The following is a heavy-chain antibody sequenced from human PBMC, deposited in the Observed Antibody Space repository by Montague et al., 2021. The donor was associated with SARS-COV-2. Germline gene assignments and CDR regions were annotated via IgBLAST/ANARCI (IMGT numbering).Heavy chain of an antibody. J-gene: IGHJ4*02. CDR3: ARGSRGGPFDC. D-gene: IGHD3-10*01. Sequence: SRRLSCAASGFTFGVYGMSWIRQVPGKGLEWVAGITWNGITTGYADAVKGRFTISRDNAKKSLYLEMKSLRAEDTALYYCARGSRGGPFDCWGQGSLVTVS. CDR1: GFTFGVYG. V-gene: IGHV3-20*04. CDR2: ITWNGITT.